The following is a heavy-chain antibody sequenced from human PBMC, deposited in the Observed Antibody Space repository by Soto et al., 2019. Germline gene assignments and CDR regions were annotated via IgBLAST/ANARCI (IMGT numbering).Heavy chain of an antibody. CDR1: GGSVSSYH. J-gene: IGHJ4*02. CDR2: IYTSGNT. CDR3: ARESGDNWDYEAY. V-gene: IGHV4-4*07. Sequence: TVSGGSVSSYHWSWIRQSAGKGLEWIGRIYTSGNTHYNPSLKSRVTVSIDTSKNQFFLTVNSVTAADSAVYYCARESGDNWDYEAYWGQGTPVTVSS. D-gene: IGHD1-7*01.